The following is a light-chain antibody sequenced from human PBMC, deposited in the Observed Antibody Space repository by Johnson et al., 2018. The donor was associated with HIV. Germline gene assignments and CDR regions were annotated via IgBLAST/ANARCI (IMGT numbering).Light chain of an antibody. CDR2: DNN. J-gene: IGLJ1*01. Sequence: QSVLTQPPSVSAAPGQKVTISCSGSSSNIGNNYVSWYQQLPGTAPKLLIYDNNKRPSGIPDRFSGSKSGTSATLVITGLQTGDEADYYCGTWDSSLSAGVFGTGTKVTV. CDR1: SSNIGNNY. V-gene: IGLV1-51*01. CDR3: GTWDSSLSAGV.